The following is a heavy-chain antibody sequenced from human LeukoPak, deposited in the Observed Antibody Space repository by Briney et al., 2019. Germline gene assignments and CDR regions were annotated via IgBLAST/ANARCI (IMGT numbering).Heavy chain of an antibody. CDR2: ISDSGAAT. CDR3: AKIAPWGAVTTTDGFDY. J-gene: IGHJ4*02. D-gene: IGHD4-17*01. CDR1: GLSFSNYA. Sequence: GGSLTLSCAASGLSFSNYAMSCVRQAPGKGLECVSSISDSGAATYYADSVKGRFTISRDNSKNTLYLQLNSLGAEDTAVYYCAKIAPWGAVTTTDGFDYWGQGTLVTVSS. V-gene: IGHV3-23*01.